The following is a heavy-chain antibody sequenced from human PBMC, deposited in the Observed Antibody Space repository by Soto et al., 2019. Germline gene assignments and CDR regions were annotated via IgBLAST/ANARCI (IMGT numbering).Heavy chain of an antibody. Sequence: GASVKVSCKASGFTFSAYYIYWVRQAPGQGLEWIGWINANSGGTNNAQKLQGRVTMTTDTSTSTAYMELSSLIPDDTAVYYCARASSTSPKYYYGSGSYSRRLSYNWFDPWGQGTLVTVSS. J-gene: IGHJ5*02. CDR1: GFTFSAYY. CDR3: ARASSTSPKYYYGSGSYSRRLSYNWFDP. D-gene: IGHD3-10*01. V-gene: IGHV1-2*02. CDR2: INANSGGT.